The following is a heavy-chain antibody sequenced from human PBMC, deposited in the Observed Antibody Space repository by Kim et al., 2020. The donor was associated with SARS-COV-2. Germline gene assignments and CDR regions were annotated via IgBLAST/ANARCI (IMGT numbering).Heavy chain of an antibody. Sequence: TNYAQKVQGRVTMTRDTSISTAYMELSRLRSDDTAVYYCAASSLSSSFDIWGQGTMVTVSS. V-gene: IGHV1-2*02. CDR3: AASSLSSSFDI. CDR2: T. D-gene: IGHD6-13*01. J-gene: IGHJ3*02.